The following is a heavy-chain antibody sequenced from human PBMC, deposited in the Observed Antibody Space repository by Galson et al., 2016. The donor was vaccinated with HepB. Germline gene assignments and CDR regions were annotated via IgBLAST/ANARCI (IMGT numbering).Heavy chain of an antibody. Sequence: CAISGDSVPNDETTWNWIRQSPSRGLEWLGRTYYRSQRFNEYAVSVTRRITINSHTSSDQFSLQLNSVTHDDTSASFCTRGYMRTGMNVWGQGTTVTVSS. CDR2: TYYRSQRFN. V-gene: IGHV6-1*01. CDR3: TRGYMRTGMNV. CDR1: GDSVPNDETT. J-gene: IGHJ6*02. D-gene: IGHD5-18*01.